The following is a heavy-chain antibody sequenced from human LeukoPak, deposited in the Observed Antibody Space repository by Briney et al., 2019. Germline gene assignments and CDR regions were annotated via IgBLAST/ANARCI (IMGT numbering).Heavy chain of an antibody. CDR2: MNPNSGTT. J-gene: IGHJ6*03. CDR3: ASGRYSSSWYVGYYYYMDV. V-gene: IGHV1-8*01. CDR1: GYTFTSYD. Sequence: EASVKVSCKASGYTFTSYDINWVRQATGQGLEWMGWMNPNSGTTGYAQKFQGRVTMTRNTSISTAYMELSSLRSEDTAVYYCASGRYSSSWYVGYYYYMDVWGKGTTVTVSS. D-gene: IGHD6-13*01.